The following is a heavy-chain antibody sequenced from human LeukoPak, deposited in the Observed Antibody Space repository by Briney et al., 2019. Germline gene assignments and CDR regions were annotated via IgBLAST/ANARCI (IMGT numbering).Heavy chain of an antibody. J-gene: IGHJ4*02. Sequence: PGGSLRLSCAASGFTFSTYWMHWVRQAPGKGLVWVSHINSDGRNTTYADSVTGRFTISRDNSKNTLSLQMNSLRPEDTAVYYCASSSSSSSYSPGDYWGQGTLVTVSS. CDR2: INSDGRNT. CDR3: ASSSSSSSYSPGDY. V-gene: IGHV3-74*01. D-gene: IGHD6-6*01. CDR1: GFTFSTYW.